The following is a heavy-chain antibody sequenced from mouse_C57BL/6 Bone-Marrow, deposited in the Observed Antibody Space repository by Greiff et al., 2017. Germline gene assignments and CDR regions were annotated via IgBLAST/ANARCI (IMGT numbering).Heavy chain of an antibody. CDR2: IDPSDSYT. CDR1: GYTFTSYW. Sequence: QVQLQQPGAELVMPGASVKLSCKASGYTFTSYWMHWVKQRPGQGLEWIGEIDPSDSYTNYNQKFKGKSTLTVDKSSSTAYMQLSSLTSEDSAVXDGARGDGSSYEAMDYWGQGTSVTVSS. CDR3: ARGDGSSYEAMDY. D-gene: IGHD1-1*01. V-gene: IGHV1-69*01. J-gene: IGHJ4*01.